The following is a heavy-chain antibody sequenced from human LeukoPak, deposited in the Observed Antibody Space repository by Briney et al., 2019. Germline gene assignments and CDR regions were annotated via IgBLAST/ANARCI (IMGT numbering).Heavy chain of an antibody. V-gene: IGHV5-51*01. CDR3: ARPESGYYGFDY. Sequence: GESLKISCKGSGYSFTTYWIGWVRQMPGKGLEWMGIVYPGDSDTRYSPSFRGQVTISADKSINTAYLQWSSLKASDTAIYYCARPESGYYGFDYWGQGTLVTVSS. CDR2: VYPGDSDT. D-gene: IGHD3-22*01. J-gene: IGHJ4*02. CDR1: GYSFTTYW.